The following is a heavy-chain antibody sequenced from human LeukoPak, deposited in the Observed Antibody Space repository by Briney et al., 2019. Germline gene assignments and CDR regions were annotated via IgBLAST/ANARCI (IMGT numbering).Heavy chain of an antibody. Sequence: ASENLSLNCTVSGGSISSYYWSWMREPPGKGLEGIGYIYYSGSTNYNPSLKSRVTISVDTSKNQFSLKLSSVTAADTAVYYCARYILTGYYRGSYFDYWGQGTLVTVSS. J-gene: IGHJ4*02. D-gene: IGHD3-9*01. CDR3: ARYILTGYYRGSYFDY. CDR1: GGSISSYY. V-gene: IGHV4-59*01. CDR2: IYYSGST.